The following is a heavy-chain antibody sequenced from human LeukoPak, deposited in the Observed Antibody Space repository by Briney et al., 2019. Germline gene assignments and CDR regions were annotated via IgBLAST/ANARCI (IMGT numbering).Heavy chain of an antibody. Sequence: GGSLRLXCAASGFTFSSYSMNWVRQAPGKGLEWVSYISSASNTIYYADSVKGRFTISRDNAKNSLYLQMNSLRAEDTAMYYCARDGWFGDNNWFDPWGQGTLVTVSS. J-gene: IGHJ5*02. CDR3: ARDGWFGDNNWFDP. CDR2: ISSASNTI. CDR1: GFTFSSYS. D-gene: IGHD3-10*01. V-gene: IGHV3-48*01.